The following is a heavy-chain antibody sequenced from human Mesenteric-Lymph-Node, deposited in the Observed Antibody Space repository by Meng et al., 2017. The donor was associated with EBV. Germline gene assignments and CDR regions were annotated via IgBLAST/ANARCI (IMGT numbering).Heavy chain of an antibody. V-gene: IGHV4-28*02. J-gene: IGHJ4*02. CDR3: VREYSSGCPVGY. D-gene: IGHD6-19*01. Sequence: QVQGQESGPRLVKPSQTLSLTCAVSDYTISSNYTWGWIRQPPGKGLEWIGTIYNSGKSYYNPSLKGRVTMSVDTSKNQFSLNLSSVTAADTAVYYCVREYSSGCPVGYWGQGTLVTVSS. CDR2: IYNSGKS. CDR1: DYTISSNYT.